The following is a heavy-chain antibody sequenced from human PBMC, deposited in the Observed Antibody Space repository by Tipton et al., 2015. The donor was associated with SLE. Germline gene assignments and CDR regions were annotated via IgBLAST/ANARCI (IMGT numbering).Heavy chain of an antibody. CDR3: ARGGDYYDSSGYLYYYYYGMDV. Sequence: QVQLVQSGAEVKKPGSSVKVSCKASGGTFSSYAISWVRQAPGQGLEWMGGIIPIFGTANYAQKFQGRVTITADESTSTAYMELSSLRSEDTAVYYCARGGDYYDSSGYLYYYYYGMDVWGQGTTVTVSS. CDR2: IIPIFGTA. D-gene: IGHD3-22*01. V-gene: IGHV1-69*01. CDR1: GGTFSSYA. J-gene: IGHJ6*02.